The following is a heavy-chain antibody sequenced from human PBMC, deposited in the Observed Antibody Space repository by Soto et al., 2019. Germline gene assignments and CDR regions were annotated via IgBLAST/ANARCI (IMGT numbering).Heavy chain of an antibody. CDR1: GFTFSNAW. V-gene: IGHV3-15*01. J-gene: IGHJ4*02. Sequence: GGSLRLSCAASGFTFSNAWMRWVRQAPGKGLEWVGRIKSKTDGGTTDYAAPVKGRFTISRDDSKNTLYLQMNSLKTEDTAVYYCTAKDYGDYGGFDYWGQGTLVTVSS. CDR3: TAKDYGDYGGFDY. CDR2: IKSKTDGGTT. D-gene: IGHD4-17*01.